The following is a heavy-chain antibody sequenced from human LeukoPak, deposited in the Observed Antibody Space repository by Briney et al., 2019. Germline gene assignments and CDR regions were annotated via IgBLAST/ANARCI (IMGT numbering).Heavy chain of an antibody. D-gene: IGHD7-27*01. CDR3: ARGPPNWGYDY. Sequence: ASVEVSCKASGYTFTSYDFNWVRQATGQRPEWMGWMSPNSGDTGYAQKFQDRVTMTRDTSISTAYMELSSLRSDDTAVYYCARGPPNWGYDYWGPGTLVTVSS. CDR1: GYTFTSYD. J-gene: IGHJ4*02. V-gene: IGHV1-8*01. CDR2: MSPNSGDT.